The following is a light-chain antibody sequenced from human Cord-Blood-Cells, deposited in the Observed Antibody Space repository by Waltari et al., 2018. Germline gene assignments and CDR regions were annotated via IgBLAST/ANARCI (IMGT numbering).Light chain of an antibody. CDR1: SRDVGGYNY. CDR2: DVS. J-gene: IGLJ3*02. Sequence: QSALTQPRSVSGSPGQPATISCTGTSRDVGGYNYVSWYQQHPGKAPKLMIYDVSKRPSGVPDRFSGSKSGNTASLTISGLQAEDEADYYCCSYAGSYTLVFGGGTKLTVL. V-gene: IGLV2-11*01. CDR3: CSYAGSYTLV.